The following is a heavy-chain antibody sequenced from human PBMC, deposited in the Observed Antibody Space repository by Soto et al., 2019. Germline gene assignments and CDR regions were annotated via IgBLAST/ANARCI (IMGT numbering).Heavy chain of an antibody. CDR2: IKSKAKGGTT. CDR3: ARDRDIVQVPDI. Sequence: PGGSLRLSCTASGFTFGDYAMSWFRQAPGKGLEWAGFIKSKAKGGTTEFAASVKGRFTISRDDSKNIAYLQMNSLKTEDTAVYYCARDRDIVQVPDIWGQGTMVTVSS. J-gene: IGHJ3*02. CDR1: GFTFGDYA. V-gene: IGHV3-49*03. D-gene: IGHD2-8*02.